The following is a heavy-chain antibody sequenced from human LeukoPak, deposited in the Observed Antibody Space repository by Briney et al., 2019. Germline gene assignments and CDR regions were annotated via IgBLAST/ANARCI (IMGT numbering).Heavy chain of an antibody. Sequence: ASVKVSCKASGGTFSSYAISWVRQAPGQGLEWMGGIIPIFGTANYAQKFQGRVTITADESTSTAYMELRSLRSDDTAVYYCARRSSSWPYFDYWGQGTLVTVSS. D-gene: IGHD6-13*01. CDR2: IIPIFGTA. CDR3: ARRSSSWPYFDY. V-gene: IGHV1-69*13. CDR1: GGTFSSYA. J-gene: IGHJ4*02.